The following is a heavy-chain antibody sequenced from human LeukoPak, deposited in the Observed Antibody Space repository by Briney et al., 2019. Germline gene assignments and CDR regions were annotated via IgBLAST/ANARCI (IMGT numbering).Heavy chain of an antibody. V-gene: IGHV3-74*01. D-gene: IGHD3-22*01. CDR1: GFSVSNNY. Sequence: GGSLRLSCAAFGFSVSNNYMSWVRQAPGKGLVWVSRISPDGTTISYADSVKGRFTISRDNAKNTVYLQMNSLRVDDTAVYYCARDFYTNYYHSSGDDFDYWGQGTLVTVSS. CDR2: ISPDGTTI. CDR3: ARDFYTNYYHSSGDDFDY. J-gene: IGHJ4*02.